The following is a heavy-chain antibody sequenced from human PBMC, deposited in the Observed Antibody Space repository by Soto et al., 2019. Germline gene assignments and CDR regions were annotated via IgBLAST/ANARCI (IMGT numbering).Heavy chain of an antibody. CDR3: ARGNALDV. CDR2: TYYRSKWFH. J-gene: IGHJ3*01. CDR1: RDSVSSDITS. V-gene: IGHV6-1*01. D-gene: IGHD3-10*01. Sequence: SQTLSLTCAISRDSVSSDITSWNWIRQSPSRGLEWLGRTYYRSKWFHDYAASVKSRITINPDTSKNQFSLELNSMTPEDTAVYYCARGNALDVWGQGTVVTVS.